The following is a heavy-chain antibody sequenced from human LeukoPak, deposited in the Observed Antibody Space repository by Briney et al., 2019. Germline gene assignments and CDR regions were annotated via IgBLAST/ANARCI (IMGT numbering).Heavy chain of an antibody. Sequence: PGGSLRLSCTASGYIFSDHYMYWIRQAPGKGLEWLSYISKSGDTIYYADSVKGRFTVSRDNSKNSLYLQMSSLRVKDTAIYFCARDRDVALDYWGQGTLVTVSS. CDR1: GYIFSDHY. CDR2: ISKSGDTI. V-gene: IGHV3-11*04. D-gene: IGHD2-15*01. J-gene: IGHJ4*02. CDR3: ARDRDVALDY.